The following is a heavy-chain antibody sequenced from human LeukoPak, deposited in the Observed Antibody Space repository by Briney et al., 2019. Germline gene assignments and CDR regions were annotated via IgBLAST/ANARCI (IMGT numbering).Heavy chain of an antibody. Sequence: GGSLRLSCAASGFTFSSYAMHWVRQAPGKGLEWVAVISYDGSNKYYADSVKGRFTISRDNSKNTLYLQMNSLRAEDTAVYYCARGGYYDSSGYYSPLFWGQGTLVTVSS. CDR2: ISYDGSNK. CDR3: ARGGYYDSSGYYSPLF. D-gene: IGHD3-22*01. V-gene: IGHV3-30-3*01. CDR1: GFTFSSYA. J-gene: IGHJ4*02.